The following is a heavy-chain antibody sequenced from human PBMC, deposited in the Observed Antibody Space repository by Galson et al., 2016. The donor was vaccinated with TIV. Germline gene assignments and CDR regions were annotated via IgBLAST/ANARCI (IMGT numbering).Heavy chain of an antibody. J-gene: IGHJ5*02. Sequence: SVKVSCKASGYTFNNYPIYWVRQAPGQSLEWMGWINTGTTNTNYSQKFQGRVTITRDTSANTVYMELNSLTPEDTAVYFCARDRTGTTWFDPWGQGTLVTVSS. CDR3: ARDRTGTTWFDP. CDR1: GYTFNNYP. D-gene: IGHD1-7*01. CDR2: INTGTTNT. V-gene: IGHV1-3*04.